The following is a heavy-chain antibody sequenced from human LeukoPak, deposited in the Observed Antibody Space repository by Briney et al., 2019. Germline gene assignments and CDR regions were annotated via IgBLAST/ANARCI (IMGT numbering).Heavy chain of an antibody. CDR3: ARASTIFGVVENWFDP. CDR2: ISAYNGNT. CDR1: GYTFTSYD. J-gene: IGHJ5*02. Sequence: VASVKVSCKASGYTFTSYDINWVRQAPGQGLEWMGWISAYNGNTNYAQKLQGRVTMTTDTSTSTAYMELRSLRSDDTAVYYCARASTIFGVVENWFDPWGQGTLVTVSS. D-gene: IGHD3-3*01. V-gene: IGHV1-18*01.